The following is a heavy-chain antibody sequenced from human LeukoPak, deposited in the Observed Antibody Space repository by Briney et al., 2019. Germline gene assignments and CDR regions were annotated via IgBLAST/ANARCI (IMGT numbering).Heavy chain of an antibody. J-gene: IGHJ4*02. CDR1: GYTFTGYY. CDR3: ARMTTVVTPVDY. D-gene: IGHD4-23*01. CDR2: INLNSGGT. Sequence: ASVKVSCKASGYTFTGYYMHWVRQAPGQGLEWMGWINLNSGGTNYAQKFQGRVTMTRDTSISTAYMELSRLRSDDTAVYYCARMTTVVTPVDYWGQGTLVTVSS. V-gene: IGHV1-2*02.